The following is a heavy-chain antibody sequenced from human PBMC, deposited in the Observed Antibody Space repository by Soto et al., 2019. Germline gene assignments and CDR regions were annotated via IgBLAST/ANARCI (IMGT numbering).Heavy chain of an antibody. J-gene: IGHJ4*02. Sequence: QVQLQESGPGLVKPSQTLSLTCTVSGGSISSGDYYLSWIRQPPGKGLEWIGYIYYSGSTYYNPSPKSQVTTSVDTSKNQFSLKLSSVTAADTAVYYCARSMSGSYYHYWGQGTLVTVSS. CDR3: ARSMSGSYYHY. V-gene: IGHV4-30-4*01. CDR1: GGSISSGDYY. CDR2: IYYSGST. D-gene: IGHD1-26*01.